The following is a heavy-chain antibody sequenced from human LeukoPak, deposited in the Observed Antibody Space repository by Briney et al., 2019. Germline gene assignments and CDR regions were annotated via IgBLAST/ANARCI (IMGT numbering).Heavy chain of an antibody. CDR2: INPNSGGT. J-gene: IGHJ3*02. D-gene: IGHD2-2*01. Sequence: ASVKVSCKASGYTFTGYYMHWVRQAPGQGLEWMGWINPNSGGTNYARKFQGRVTMTRDTSISTAYMELSRLRSDDTAVYYCARRCSSTSCLSLGAFDIWGQGTMVTVSS. V-gene: IGHV1-2*02. CDR3: ARRCSSTSCLSLGAFDI. CDR1: GYTFTGYY.